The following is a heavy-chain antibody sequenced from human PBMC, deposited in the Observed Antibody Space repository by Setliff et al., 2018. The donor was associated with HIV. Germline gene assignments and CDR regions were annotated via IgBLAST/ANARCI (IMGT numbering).Heavy chain of an antibody. D-gene: IGHD2-21*02. V-gene: IGHV3-23*01. CDR3: ASPTAIPH. CDR2: ITGSGGST. Sequence: GGSLRLSCAASGFTFSSYAMSWVRQAPGKGLEWVSTITGSGGSTYSADSVKGRFTISRDNSKNTLYLQMNSLSSEDTAVYYCASPTAIPHWGQGTLVTVSS. CDR1: GFTFSSYA. J-gene: IGHJ4*02.